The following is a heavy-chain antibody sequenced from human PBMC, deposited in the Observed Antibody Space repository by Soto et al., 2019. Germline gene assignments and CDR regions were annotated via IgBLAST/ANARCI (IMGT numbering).Heavy chain of an antibody. CDR2: ISYDGSNK. Sequence: QVQLVESGGGVVQPGRSLRLSCAASGFTFSSYGMHWVRQAPGKGLEWVAVISYDGSNKYYADSVKGRFTISRDIGKNTLYLQMNSVRDVDTAVYYCATEHDYECSGYYWADAVDIWGQGTMVTVS. D-gene: IGHD3-22*01. J-gene: IGHJ3*02. CDR1: GFTFSSYG. V-gene: IGHV3-30*03. CDR3: ATEHDYECSGYYWADAVDI.